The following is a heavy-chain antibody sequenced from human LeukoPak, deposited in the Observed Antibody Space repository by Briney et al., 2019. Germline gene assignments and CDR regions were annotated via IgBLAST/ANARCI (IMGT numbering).Heavy chain of an antibody. V-gene: IGHV3-20*04. CDR1: GSTFDDYG. CDR3: ARAARSSGSYYNGAFDI. CDR2: IIWIGGST. Sequence: PGGSLRLSCAASGSTFDDYGMSWVRQAPGKGLDWVSVIIWIGGSTGYADSVEGRFTISRDNAKNSLHLQMNSLRAEDTAFFYCARAARSSGSYYNGAFDIWGQGTMVTVSS. D-gene: IGHD3-10*01. J-gene: IGHJ3*02.